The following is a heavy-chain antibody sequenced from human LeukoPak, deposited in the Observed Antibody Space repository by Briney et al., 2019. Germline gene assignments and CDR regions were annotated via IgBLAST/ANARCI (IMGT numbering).Heavy chain of an antibody. Sequence: SETLSLTCAVYGGSFSGYYWSWIRQPPGKGLEWIGEINHSGSTNYNPSLKSRVTISVDTSKNQFSLKLSSVTAADTAVYYCAGGPRYGYWGQGTLVTVSS. CDR2: INHSGST. V-gene: IGHV4-34*01. J-gene: IGHJ4*02. D-gene: IGHD3-16*01. CDR1: GGSFSGYY. CDR3: AGGPRYGY.